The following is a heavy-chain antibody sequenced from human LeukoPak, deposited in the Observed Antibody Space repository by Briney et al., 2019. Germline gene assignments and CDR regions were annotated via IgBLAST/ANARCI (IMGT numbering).Heavy chain of an antibody. CDR2: INHSGST. D-gene: IGHD2-2*01. CDR3: ARGSLVVVPAATTNWFDP. V-gene: IGHV4-34*01. CDR1: GGSFSGYY. Sequence: PSETLSRTCAVYGGSFSGYYWSWIRQPPGKGLEWIGEINHSGSTNYNPSLKSRVTISVDTSKNQFSLKLSSVTAADTAVYYCARGSLVVVPAATTNWFDPWGQGTLVTVSS. J-gene: IGHJ5*02.